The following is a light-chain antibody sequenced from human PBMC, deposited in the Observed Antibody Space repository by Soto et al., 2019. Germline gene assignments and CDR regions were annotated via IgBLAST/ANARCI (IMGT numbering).Light chain of an antibody. V-gene: IGKV3-15*01. CDR3: QQYQNWPWGT. CDR2: GAS. Sequence: EIAMTQSPATLSLSPGERATLSWRASQRVSDNLAWYQQRPGQPPRLLISGASTRATGIPARFSGSASGTEFTLTIGSLQSEDFAVYYGQQYQNWPWGTFGQGTKVDIK. J-gene: IGKJ1*01. CDR1: QRVSDN.